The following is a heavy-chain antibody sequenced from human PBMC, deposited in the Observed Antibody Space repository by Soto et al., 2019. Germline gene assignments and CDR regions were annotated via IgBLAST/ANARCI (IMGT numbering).Heavy chain of an antibody. CDR3: ARGSGDYFDY. V-gene: IGHV4-39*01. CDR1: GGSISSSSYY. Sequence: SETLSLTCTVSGGSISSSSYYWGWIRQPPGKGLEWIGSIYYSGSTYYNPSLKSRVTISVDTSKNQFSLKLSSVTAADTAVCYCARGSGDYFDYWGQGTLVTVSS. D-gene: IGHD3-10*01. J-gene: IGHJ4*02. CDR2: IYYSGST.